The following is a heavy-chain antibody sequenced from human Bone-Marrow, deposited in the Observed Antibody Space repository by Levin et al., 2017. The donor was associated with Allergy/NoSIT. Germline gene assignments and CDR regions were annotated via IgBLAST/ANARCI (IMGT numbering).Heavy chain of an antibody. D-gene: IGHD2-8*01. CDR1: GYTFTGYY. Sequence: ASVKVSCKASGYTFTGYYVHWVRQAPGQGLEWMGWINPNSGGTNYAQKFQGRVTMTRDTSISTAYMELSRLRSDDTAVYYCARGATMYGTGGHDYWGQGTLVTVSS. V-gene: IGHV1-2*02. J-gene: IGHJ4*02. CDR2: INPNSGGT. CDR3: ARGATMYGTGGHDY.